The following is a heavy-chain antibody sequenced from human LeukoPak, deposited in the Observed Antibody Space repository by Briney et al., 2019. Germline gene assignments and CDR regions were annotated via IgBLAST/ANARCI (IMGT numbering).Heavy chain of an antibody. D-gene: IGHD3-22*01. CDR2: VSGTGGST. CDR3: ARDRSYTKEYYYDSSGIDAFDI. J-gene: IGHJ3*02. CDR1: GFTFSSYA. V-gene: IGHV3-23*01. Sequence: GGSLRLSCAASGFTFSSYAMTWVRQAPGKGLEWVSTVSGTGGSTYYADSVKGRFTISRDNSKSTLYLQMNSLRADDTAVYYCARDRSYTKEYYYDSSGIDAFDIWGQGTMVTVSS.